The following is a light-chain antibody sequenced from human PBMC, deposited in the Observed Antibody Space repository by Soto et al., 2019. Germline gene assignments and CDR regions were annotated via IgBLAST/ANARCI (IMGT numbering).Light chain of an antibody. CDR1: RSLVYSDGNAY. CDR2: KAS. CDR3: MPGNHWPPT. Sequence: DVVMTQSPLSLPVTLGQPASISCRSSRSLVYSDGNAYLNWFHQRPGQSPRRLIYKASNRDSGVPGRFRGRGAGTDFTLQIKRVGGEGVGVYYRMPGNHWPPTFGRGTRVEIE. J-gene: IGKJ1*01. V-gene: IGKV2-30*01.